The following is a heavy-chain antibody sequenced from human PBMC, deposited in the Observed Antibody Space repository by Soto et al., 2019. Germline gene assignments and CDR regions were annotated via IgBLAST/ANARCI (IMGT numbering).Heavy chain of an antibody. CDR2: IYPSDSDT. D-gene: IGHD1-26*01. J-gene: IGHJ6*02. Sequence: PGESLKISCKGSGYSFTSYWISWVRQMPGKGLEWMGRIYPSDSDTKYSPSFQGHVTISADKSISTAYLQWSSLKASDTAMYYCARGLSGYYYGMDVWGQGTTVTVSS. CDR1: GYSFTSYW. V-gene: IGHV5-51*01. CDR3: ARGLSGYYYGMDV.